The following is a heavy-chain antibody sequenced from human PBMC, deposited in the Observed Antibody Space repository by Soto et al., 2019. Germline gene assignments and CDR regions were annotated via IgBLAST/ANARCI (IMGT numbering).Heavy chain of an antibody. J-gene: IGHJ4*02. V-gene: IGHV2-5*02. CDR2: IYWDNDR. CDR1: GFSLSTSGVG. D-gene: IGHD1-20*01. Sequence: QITLKESGPTLVKPTQTLTLTCTFSGFSLSTSGVGVGWIRQPPGKALESLALIYWDNDRRYNPPLKSRLAITKDTSKNQVVLTMTNVDPVDTATYYCAHRRGGYNWDDGDFDYWGPGTLVTVSS. CDR3: AHRRGGYNWDDGDFDY.